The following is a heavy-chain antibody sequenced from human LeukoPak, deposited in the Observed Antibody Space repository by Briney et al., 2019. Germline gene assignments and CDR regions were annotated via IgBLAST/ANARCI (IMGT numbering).Heavy chain of an antibody. Sequence: GGALRLSCAAPGFTFSDHYMTWIPQAPGKGLEWVSYISNGGNTIYYADSVKGRFTLSRDNAKNSLYLQMNSLRAEDTAMYYCARGHWGLDYWGQGTLVTVSS. D-gene: IGHD7-27*01. CDR3: ARGHWGLDY. V-gene: IGHV3-11*01. CDR1: GFTFSDHY. CDR2: ISNGGNTI. J-gene: IGHJ4*02.